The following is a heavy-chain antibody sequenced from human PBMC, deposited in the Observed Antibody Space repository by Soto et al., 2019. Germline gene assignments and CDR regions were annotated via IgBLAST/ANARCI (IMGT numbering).Heavy chain of an antibody. J-gene: IGHJ4*02. Sequence: PSETLSLTCTVSGGSIRSYYWTWIRQPPGKGLEWLGYIFYSGSTFYNPSLKSRVTISIHTSKSQFSLQLTSVTAADTAVYYCARGAADAAMVDSWGQGTLVSVSS. CDR2: IFYSGST. V-gene: IGHV4-59*01. CDR1: GGSIRSYY. CDR3: ARGAADAAMVDS. D-gene: IGHD5-18*01.